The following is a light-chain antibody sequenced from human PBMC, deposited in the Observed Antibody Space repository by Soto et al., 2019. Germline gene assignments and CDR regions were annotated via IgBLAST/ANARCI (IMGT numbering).Light chain of an antibody. Sequence: QSALTQPASVSGSPGQSIAISCTGTRSDVGSYNSVSWYQQYPGKAPNLMIHDVNNRPSGISDRFSGSKSGNTASLTISGLQAEDESDYYCSSFTSSTSDVFGTGTKLTVL. CDR2: DVN. J-gene: IGLJ1*01. CDR1: RSDVGSYNS. V-gene: IGLV2-14*03. CDR3: SSFTSSTSDV.